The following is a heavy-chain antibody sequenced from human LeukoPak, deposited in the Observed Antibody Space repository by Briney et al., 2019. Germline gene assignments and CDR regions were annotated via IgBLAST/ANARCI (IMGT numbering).Heavy chain of an antibody. J-gene: IGHJ6*02. CDR3: ARDGNDYGDRLYYYYGMDV. D-gene: IGHD4-17*01. V-gene: IGHV3-33*08. Sequence: GGSLRLSCAASGFTFSNYPMHWVRQAPGKGLEWVAVIWYDGSNKYYADSVKGRFTISRDNSKNTLYLQMNSLRAEDTAVYYCARDGNDYGDRLYYYYGMDVWGQGTTVTVSS. CDR2: IWYDGSNK. CDR1: GFTFSNYP.